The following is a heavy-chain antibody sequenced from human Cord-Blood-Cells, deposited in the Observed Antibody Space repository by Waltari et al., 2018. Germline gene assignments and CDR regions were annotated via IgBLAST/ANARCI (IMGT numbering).Heavy chain of an antibody. CDR2: INRDGSST. J-gene: IGHJ4*02. D-gene: IGHD3-16*01. V-gene: IGHV3-74*01. CDR1: GFTFSSYW. CDR3: ATSGLGPHDY. Sequence: EVQLVESGGGLVQPGGSLRLSCAASGFTFSSYWMHWVRQAPGKGLVWVSRINRDGSSTSYADSVKGRFTISRDNAKNTLYLQMNSLRAEDTAVYYCATSGLGPHDYWGQGTLVTVSS.